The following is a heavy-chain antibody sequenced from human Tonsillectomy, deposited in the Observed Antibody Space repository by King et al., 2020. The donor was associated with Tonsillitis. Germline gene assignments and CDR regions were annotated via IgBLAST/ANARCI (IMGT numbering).Heavy chain of an antibody. CDR3: ARLRAVAGWDWYFDL. CDR2: IYYSGST. D-gene: IGHD6-19*01. CDR1: GGSISSSSYY. V-gene: IGHV4-39*07. J-gene: IGHJ2*01. Sequence: QLQESGSGLVKPSESLSLTCTVSGGSISSSSYYWGWIRQPPGKGLEWIGSIYYSGSTYYNPSLKSRVTISVDTSKNQFSLKLSSVTAADTAVYYCARLRAVAGWDWYFDLWGRGTLVTVSS.